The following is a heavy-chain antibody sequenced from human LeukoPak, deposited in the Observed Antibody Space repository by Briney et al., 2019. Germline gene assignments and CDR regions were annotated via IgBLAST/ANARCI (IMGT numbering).Heavy chain of an antibody. J-gene: IGHJ4*02. D-gene: IGHD2-15*01. Sequence: SETLSLTCTVSGGSISSYYWSWIRQPPGKGLEWIGYIYYSGSTNYNPSLKSRVTISVDTSKNQFSLKLSSVTAADTAVYYCARFRKTIGGTYFGYWGQGTLVTVSS. CDR2: IYYSGST. V-gene: IGHV4-59*01. CDR1: GGSISSYY. CDR3: ARFRKTIGGTYFGY.